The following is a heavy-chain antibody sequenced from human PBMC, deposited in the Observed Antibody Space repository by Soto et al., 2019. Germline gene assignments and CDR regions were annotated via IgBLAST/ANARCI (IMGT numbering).Heavy chain of an antibody. D-gene: IGHD2-21*02. Sequence: GASVKVSCKASGGTFSSYAISWVRQAPGQGLEWMGGIIPIFGTANYAQKLQGRVTITADESTSTAYMELSSLRSEDTAVYYCARHIVVVTATRYYYYGMDVWGQGTTVTVSS. CDR1: GGTFSSYA. CDR3: ARHIVVVTATRYYYYGMDV. V-gene: IGHV1-69*13. J-gene: IGHJ6*02. CDR2: IIPIFGTA.